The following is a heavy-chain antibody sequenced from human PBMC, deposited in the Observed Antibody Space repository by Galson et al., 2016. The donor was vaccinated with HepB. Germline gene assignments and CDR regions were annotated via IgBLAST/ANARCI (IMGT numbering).Heavy chain of an antibody. CDR3: ARSEYQLLYGMDV. J-gene: IGHJ6*02. CDR1: GGSISSYY. D-gene: IGHD2-2*02. CDR2: IYHSGAT. Sequence: SETLSLTCTVSGGSISSYYWSWVPQPTGQELEWIGYIYHSGATNYNPSLKSRVTMSEDTSKNQFSLKLSSVTAADTAVYYCARSEYQLLYGMDVWGQGTTVTVSS. V-gene: IGHV4-59*08.